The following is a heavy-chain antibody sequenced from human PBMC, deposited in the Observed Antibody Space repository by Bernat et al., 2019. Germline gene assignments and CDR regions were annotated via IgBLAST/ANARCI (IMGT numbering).Heavy chain of an antibody. CDR3: AREDWDNWNFGRYFDY. CDR2: IYHSGST. D-gene: IGHD1-7*01. Sequence: VQLVESGGGLVKSGGSLRLSCAASGFTFSNAWMNWVRQAPGKGLEWIGEIYHSGSTNYNPSLKSRVTISVDKSKNQFSLKLSSVTAADTAVYYCAREDWDNWNFGRYFDYWGQGTLVNVSS. CDR1: GFTFSNAW. V-gene: IGHV4-4*02. J-gene: IGHJ4*02.